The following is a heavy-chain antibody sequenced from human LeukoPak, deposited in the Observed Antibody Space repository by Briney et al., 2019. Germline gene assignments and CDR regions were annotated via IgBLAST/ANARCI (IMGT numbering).Heavy chain of an antibody. Sequence: SETLSLTCSVSGGSINSNSHHWDWIRQAPGKGLEWIGNIYYSGTTSYNPSLKSRVAISVDTSKNQFSLRLSSVTAADTAVYYCARRGDILTDYAFDYWGQGTLVTVSS. J-gene: IGHJ4*02. CDR2: IYYSGTT. V-gene: IGHV4-39*01. D-gene: IGHD3-9*01. CDR3: ARRGDILTDYAFDY. CDR1: GGSINSNSHH.